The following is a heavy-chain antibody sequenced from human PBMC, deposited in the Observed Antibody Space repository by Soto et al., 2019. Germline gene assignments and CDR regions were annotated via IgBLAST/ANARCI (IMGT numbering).Heavy chain of an antibody. V-gene: IGHV3-23*01. CDR2: ISGSGGST. CDR1: GFTFSSYA. D-gene: IGHD3-22*01. CDR3: TTDSYSTMIEVRFDY. Sequence: GGSLRLSCAASGFTFSSYAMSWVRQAPGKGLEWVSAISGSGGSTYYADSVKGRFTITRDGSRNMAYMQMNSLNTEDTAVYYCTTDSYSTMIEVRFDYWGHGTLVTVSS. J-gene: IGHJ4*01.